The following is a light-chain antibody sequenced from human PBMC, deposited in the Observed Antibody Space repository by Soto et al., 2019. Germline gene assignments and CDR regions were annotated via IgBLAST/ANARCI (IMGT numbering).Light chain of an antibody. V-gene: IGKV3-15*01. CDR3: QQYNNWWT. CDR1: QSVISH. Sequence: EVVLTQSQGTLSLSPGERATLSCRASQSVISHLAWYQQKRGQAPRPLIYGASTRATGIPARFSGSGSGTEFTLTISSLQSEDFAVYYCQQYNNWWTFGQGTKVDIK. J-gene: IGKJ1*01. CDR2: GAS.